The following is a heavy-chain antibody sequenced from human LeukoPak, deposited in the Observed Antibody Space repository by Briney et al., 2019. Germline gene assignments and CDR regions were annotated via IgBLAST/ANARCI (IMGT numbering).Heavy chain of an antibody. CDR3: ARQRSYGDYLTAAFDI. Sequence: PSETLSLTCIVSGYSISSGYYWGWIRQPPGKGLEWIGIIHHSGSTHYNPSLKSRVTISQDTSKNQFSLKLSSVTAADTAVYYCARQRSYGDYLTAAFDIWGQGTMVTVSS. CDR1: GYSISSGYY. V-gene: IGHV4-38-2*02. J-gene: IGHJ3*02. D-gene: IGHD4-17*01. CDR2: IHHSGST.